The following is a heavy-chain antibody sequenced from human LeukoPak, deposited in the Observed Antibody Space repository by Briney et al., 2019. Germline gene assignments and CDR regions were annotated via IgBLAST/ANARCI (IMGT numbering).Heavy chain of an antibody. J-gene: IGHJ4*02. V-gene: IGHV3-74*03. Sequence: GGSLRLSCAASGFTFSRYWMHWVRQAPGKGLMWVSRISPDGSTTLYADSVKGRFTISRDNAKNSLYLQMNSLRGEDTALYYCATFYDSSGRDYWGQGTLVTVSS. D-gene: IGHD3-22*01. CDR1: GFTFSRYW. CDR2: ISPDGSTT. CDR3: ATFYDSSGRDY.